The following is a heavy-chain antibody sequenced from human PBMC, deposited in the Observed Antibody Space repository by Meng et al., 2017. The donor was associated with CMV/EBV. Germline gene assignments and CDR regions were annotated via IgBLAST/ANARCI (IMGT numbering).Heavy chain of an antibody. D-gene: IGHD6-6*01. Sequence: SETLSLTCTVSGGSISSSSYYWGWIRQPPGKGLEWIGSIYYSGSTYYNPSLKSRVTISVDTSKNQFSLKLNSVTAADTAVYYCARGAAARLGYYYYGMDVWGQGTTVTVSS. CDR1: GGSISSSSYY. V-gene: IGHV4-39*07. J-gene: IGHJ6*02. CDR3: ARGAAARLGYYYYGMDV. CDR2: IYYSGST.